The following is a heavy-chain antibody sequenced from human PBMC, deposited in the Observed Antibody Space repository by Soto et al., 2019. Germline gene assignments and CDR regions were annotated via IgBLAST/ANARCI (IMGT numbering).Heavy chain of an antibody. V-gene: IGHV1-69*13. CDR3: ARTVLHYYDSSGYLPPGY. CDR1: GGTFSSYA. CDR2: IIPIFGTA. D-gene: IGHD3-22*01. J-gene: IGHJ4*02. Sequence: ASVKVSCKASGGTFSSYAISWVRQAPGQGLEWMGGIIPIFGTANYAQKFQGRVTITADESTSTAYMELSSLRSEDTAVYYCARTVLHYYDSSGYLPPGYWGQGTLVTVSS.